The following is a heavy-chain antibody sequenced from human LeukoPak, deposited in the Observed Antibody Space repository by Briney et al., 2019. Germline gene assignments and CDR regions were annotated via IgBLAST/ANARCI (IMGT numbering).Heavy chain of an antibody. Sequence: SETLSLTCTVSGGSVSSGSYYWSWIRQPPGKGLEWIVYIYYSGSTNYNPSLKSRVTISVDTSKNQFSLKLSSVTAADTAVYYCARDPKAGSGSYYDVNYYGMDVWGKGTTVTVSS. V-gene: IGHV4-61*01. J-gene: IGHJ6*04. D-gene: IGHD3-10*01. CDR3: ARDPKAGSGSYYDVNYYGMDV. CDR2: IYYSGST. CDR1: GGSVSSGSYY.